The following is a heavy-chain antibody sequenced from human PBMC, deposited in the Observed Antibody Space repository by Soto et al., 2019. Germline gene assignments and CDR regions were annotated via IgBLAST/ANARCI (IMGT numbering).Heavy chain of an antibody. J-gene: IGHJ4*02. D-gene: IGHD4-17*01. CDR1: GYTFTSYD. CDR3: ARTLDGDNVDS. CDR2: MNPNSGNT. V-gene: IGHV1-8*01. Sequence: QVQLVQSGAEVKKPGASVKVSCKASGYTFTSYDINWVRQATGQGLEWMGWMNPNSGNTGYAQKFQGRVTITTNTSLSTAYRALSSLRSEDTAVSYCARTLDGDNVDSWGQGTLVSVSS.